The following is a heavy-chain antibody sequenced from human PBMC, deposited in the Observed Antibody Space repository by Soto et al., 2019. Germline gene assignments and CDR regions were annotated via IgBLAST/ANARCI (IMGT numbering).Heavy chain of an antibody. CDR3: AKDVGYCTNGVCLYNWFDP. D-gene: IGHD2-8*01. V-gene: IGHV3-30*18. Sequence: QVQLVKSGGGVVQPGRSLRLSCAASGFTFNSYGIHWVRQAPGKALEWVAVISYDGNNIYYGDSVQGRFTISRDNSKNTIYLQVNSLRAEDTAVYYCAKDVGYCTNGVCLYNWFDPWGQGTLVTVSS. J-gene: IGHJ5*02. CDR1: GFTFNSYG. CDR2: ISYDGNNI.